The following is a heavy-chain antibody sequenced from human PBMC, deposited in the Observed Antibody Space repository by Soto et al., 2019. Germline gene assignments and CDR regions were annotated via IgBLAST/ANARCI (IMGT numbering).Heavy chain of an antibody. CDR2: FYYGETT. J-gene: IGHJ4*02. CDR3: ARGTYCGSDCYWTLDY. V-gene: IGHV4-59*01. CDR1: GASISDYF. Sequence: SETLSVTCTVAGASISDYFWTWIRQPPGKGLEWIGYFYYGETTNKKSSLNSRFTVSVDTSKSQFSLKVTSVTTADTAVYYCARGTYCGSDCYWTLDYWGQGKMVTVS. D-gene: IGHD2-21*02.